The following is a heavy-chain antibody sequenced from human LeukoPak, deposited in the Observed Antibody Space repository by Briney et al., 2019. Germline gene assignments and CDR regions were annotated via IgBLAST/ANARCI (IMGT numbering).Heavy chain of an antibody. CDR2: ISGDGATT. CDR1: GFTFDDYA. V-gene: IGHV3-43*02. Sequence: TGGSLRLSCAASGFTFDDYAMHWVRQAPGKGLEWVSFISGDGATTYSRDSVKGRFTISRDNSKNSLYLQMNSLRTEDTALYYCAKSSGSGWYPPDSWGQGTMVTVSS. J-gene: IGHJ3*01. CDR3: AKSSGSGWYPPDS. D-gene: IGHD6-19*01.